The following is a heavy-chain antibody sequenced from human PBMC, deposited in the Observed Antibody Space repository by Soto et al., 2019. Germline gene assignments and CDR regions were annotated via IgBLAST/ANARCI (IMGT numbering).Heavy chain of an antibody. CDR2: VYFSGFT. CDR1: GDTTSSPDVF. V-gene: IGHV4-30-4*01. J-gene: IGHJ4*02. D-gene: IGHD4-17*01. Sequence: SETLSLTCTVSGDTTSSPDVFLSGLRQPPGEGLEWIGYVYFSGFTQSNPSLKSRLSMSVDTSKNQVSLKLSSVTAADTAVYYCARIRSTYGDYFDSWGQGTLVTVSS. CDR3: ARIRSTYGDYFDS.